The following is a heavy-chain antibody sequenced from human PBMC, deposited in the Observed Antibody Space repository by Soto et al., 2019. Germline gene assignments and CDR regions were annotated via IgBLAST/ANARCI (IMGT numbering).Heavy chain of an antibody. CDR2: ISSSSSTI. D-gene: IGHD2-15*01. CDR3: AKELRGYCSGGSCYPAWFDP. V-gene: IGHV3-48*01. CDR1: GFTFSSYS. Sequence: EVQLVESGGGLVQPGGSLRLSCAASGFTFSSYSMNWVRQAPGKGLEWVSYISSSSSTIYYADSVKGRFTISRDNSKNTLYLQMNSLRAEDTAVYYCAKELRGYCSGGSCYPAWFDPWGQGTLVTVSS. J-gene: IGHJ5*02.